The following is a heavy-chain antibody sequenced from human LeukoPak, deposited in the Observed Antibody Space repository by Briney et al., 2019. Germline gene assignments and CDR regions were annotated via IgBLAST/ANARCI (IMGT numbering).Heavy chain of an antibody. Sequence: GSSVKVSCKASGYTFTGYYMHWVRQAPGQGLEWMGRIIPILGIANYAQKFQGRVTITADKSTSTAYMELSSLRSEDTAVYYCARDSGYDLFSEYYFDYWGQGTLVTVSS. J-gene: IGHJ4*02. V-gene: IGHV1-69*04. CDR2: IIPILGIA. D-gene: IGHD5-12*01. CDR3: ARDSGYDLFSEYYFDY. CDR1: GYTFTGYY.